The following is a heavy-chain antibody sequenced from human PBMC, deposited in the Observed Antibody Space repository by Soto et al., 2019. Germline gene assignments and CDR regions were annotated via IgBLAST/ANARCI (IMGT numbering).Heavy chain of an antibody. Sequence: PGGSLRLSCAASGFTFSHYGMHWVRQAPGKGLEWVAVIWYDGSNKYYADSVKGRFTISRDNSKNSLYLQMDSLRAEDTAVYYCARDRQMVRAVTNYFDYWGQGTMVTVSS. CDR2: IWYDGSNK. V-gene: IGHV3-33*01. CDR1: GFTFSHYG. CDR3: ARDRQMVRAVTNYFDY. J-gene: IGHJ4*02. D-gene: IGHD3-10*01.